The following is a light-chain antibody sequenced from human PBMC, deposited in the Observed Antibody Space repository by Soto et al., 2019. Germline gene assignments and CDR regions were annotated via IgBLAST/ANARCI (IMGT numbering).Light chain of an antibody. J-gene: IGKJ2*01. Sequence: DIVMTQSPDSLAGSLGERATINCKSSQSVLYSSNNKNYLAWYQQKPGQPPKLLIYWASTRESGVPDRFSGSGSATDFTLTVSSLQAEDVAVYYCQQYYSIPYTFGQGTELEIK. CDR2: WAS. CDR3: QQYYSIPYT. CDR1: QSVLYSSNNKNY. V-gene: IGKV4-1*01.